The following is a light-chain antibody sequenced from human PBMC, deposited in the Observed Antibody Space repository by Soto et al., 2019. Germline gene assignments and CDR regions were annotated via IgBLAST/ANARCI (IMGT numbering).Light chain of an antibody. V-gene: IGLV2-23*02. CDR3: CPAGNSPSAVV. Sequence: QSALTQPASVSGSPGQTITISCTGTSSDVGNYNLVSWYQHHPGTAPKLMIYEVSKRPSGVSNRFSGSKSGNTASLTISGLLAEDEADYYCCPAGNSPSAVVFGGGTKPTVL. CDR2: EVS. J-gene: IGLJ2*01. CDR1: SSDVGNYNL.